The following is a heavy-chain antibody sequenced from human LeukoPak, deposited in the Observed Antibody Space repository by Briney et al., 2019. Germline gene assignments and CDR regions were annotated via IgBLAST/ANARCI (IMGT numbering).Heavy chain of an antibody. D-gene: IGHD3-3*01. J-gene: IGHJ4*02. Sequence: PSETLSLTCAVYGASFSGYYWSWIRQPPGKGPERHGELNHSGSPNYNPSHKSRVTISVDTSKNQFSLKLSSVTAADTAVYYCARATYYDFWSGYYPRPGFDYWGQGTLVTVSS. CDR2: LNHSGSP. V-gene: IGHV4-34*01. CDR1: GASFSGYY. CDR3: ARATYYDFWSGYYPRPGFDY.